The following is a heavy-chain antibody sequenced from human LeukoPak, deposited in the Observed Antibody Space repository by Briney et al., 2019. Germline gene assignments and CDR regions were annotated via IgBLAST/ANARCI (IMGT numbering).Heavy chain of an antibody. CDR3: AHTRGGRYYDFWSGHYYYYGMDV. D-gene: IGHD3-3*01. Sequence: GGSLRLSCAASGFTFSSYWMHWVRQAPGKGLVWVSRINSDGSSTSYADSVKGRFTISRDNAKNTLYLQMNSLRAEDTAVYYCAHTRGGRYYDFWSGHYYYYGMDVWGQGTTVTVSS. CDR2: INSDGSST. V-gene: IGHV3-74*01. CDR1: GFTFSSYW. J-gene: IGHJ6*02.